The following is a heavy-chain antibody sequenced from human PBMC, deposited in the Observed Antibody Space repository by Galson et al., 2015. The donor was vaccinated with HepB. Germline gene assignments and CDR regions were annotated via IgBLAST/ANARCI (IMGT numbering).Heavy chain of an antibody. CDR1: GYRFTSYW. J-gene: IGHJ5*02. CDR2: IYPGDSDT. CDR3: ARLLVGLPGAISQSWFDP. D-gene: IGHD2-2*01. Sequence: QSGAEVKKPGESLKISCKGSGYRFTSYWIGWVRQMPGKGLEWMGIIYPGDSDTRYSPSFQGQVIISADKSISTAFLQWSSLKASDTAMYYCARLLVGLPGAISQSWFDPWGQGTLVTVSS. V-gene: IGHV5-51*03.